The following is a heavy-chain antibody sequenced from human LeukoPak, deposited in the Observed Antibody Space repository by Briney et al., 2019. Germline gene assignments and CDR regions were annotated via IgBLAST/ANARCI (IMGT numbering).Heavy chain of an antibody. Sequence: PSQTLSLTCAVSGGSISSGGYSWSWIRQPPGKGLEWIGYIYHSGSTYYNPSLKSRVTISVDRSKNQFSLKLSSVTAADTAVYYCARSPPTRSFDYWGQGTLVTVSP. CDR3: ARSPPTRSFDY. CDR1: GGSISSGGYS. V-gene: IGHV4-30-2*01. J-gene: IGHJ4*02. CDR2: IYHSGST.